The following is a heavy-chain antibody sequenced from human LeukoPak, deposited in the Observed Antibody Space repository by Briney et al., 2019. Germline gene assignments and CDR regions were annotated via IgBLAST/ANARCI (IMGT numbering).Heavy chain of an antibody. Sequence: GGSLRLSCAASGFTFSIYAMSWVRQTPGKGLEWVLAISGSGGNTYYADSVKGRFTISRDNSKNTLYLQMNSLRGDDTAVYYCAKGPLTEVAGTTWDYWGQGTLVTVSS. CDR1: GFTFSIYA. V-gene: IGHV3-23*01. CDR2: ISGSGGNT. J-gene: IGHJ4*02. D-gene: IGHD6-19*01. CDR3: AKGPLTEVAGTTWDY.